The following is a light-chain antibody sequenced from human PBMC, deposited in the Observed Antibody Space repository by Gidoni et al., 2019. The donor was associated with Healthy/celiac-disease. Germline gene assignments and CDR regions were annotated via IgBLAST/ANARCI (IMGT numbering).Light chain of an antibody. J-gene: IGKJ1*01. CDR3: MQARQTPRT. CDR2: LGS. CDR1: QRLLHSNGSNY. V-gene: IGKV2-28*01. Sequence: DIVMTQSLLSLPVTPGEPPSFSCRSSQRLLHSNGSNYLVWYLQKPGQSPLLLIYLGSNRASGVPDRFSGSGSGTDFTLKISRVEAEDVGVYYCMQARQTPRTFGQGTKVEIK.